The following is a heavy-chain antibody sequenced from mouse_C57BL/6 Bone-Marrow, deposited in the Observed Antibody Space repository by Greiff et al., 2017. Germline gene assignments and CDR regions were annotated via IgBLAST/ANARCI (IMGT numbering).Heavy chain of an antibody. D-gene: IGHD1-1*01. J-gene: IGHJ3*01. CDR2: IDPENGDT. CDR3: TTKAYVSSPFAY. CDR1: GFNIKDDY. Sequence: VQLQQSGAELVRPGASVKLSCTASGFNIKDDYMHWVKQRPEQGLEWIGWIDPENGDTEYASKFQGKATITADTSSNTAYLQLSSLTSEDTAVYYCTTKAYVSSPFAYWGQGTLVTVSA. V-gene: IGHV14-4*01.